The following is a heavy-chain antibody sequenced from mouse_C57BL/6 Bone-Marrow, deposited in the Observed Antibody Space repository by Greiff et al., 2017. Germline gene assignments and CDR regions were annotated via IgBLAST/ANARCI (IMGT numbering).Heavy chain of an antibody. D-gene: IGHD2-2*01. V-gene: IGHV1-82*01. Sequence: QVQLKESGPELVKPGASVKISCKASGYAFSSSWMNWVKQRPGKGLEWIGRIYPGDGDTNYNGKFKGKATLTADKSSSTAYMQLSSLTSEDSAVYVCARRGSTMVAAYYFDYWGQGTTLTVSS. CDR1: GYAFSSSW. CDR2: IYPGDGDT. J-gene: IGHJ2*01. CDR3: ARRGSTMVAAYYFDY.